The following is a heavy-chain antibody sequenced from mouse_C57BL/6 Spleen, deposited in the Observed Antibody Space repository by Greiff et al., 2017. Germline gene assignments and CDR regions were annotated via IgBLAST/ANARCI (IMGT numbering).Heavy chain of an antibody. J-gene: IGHJ2*01. V-gene: IGHV1-64*01. Sequence: QVQLKQPGAELVKPGASVKLSCKASGYTFTSYWMHWVKQRPGQGLEWIGMIHPNSGSTNYNEKFKSKATLTVDKSSSTAYMQLSSLTSEDSAVYYCAREDYGRDYFDYWGQGTTLTVSS. D-gene: IGHD1-1*01. CDR2: IHPNSGST. CDR3: AREDYGRDYFDY. CDR1: GYTFTSYW.